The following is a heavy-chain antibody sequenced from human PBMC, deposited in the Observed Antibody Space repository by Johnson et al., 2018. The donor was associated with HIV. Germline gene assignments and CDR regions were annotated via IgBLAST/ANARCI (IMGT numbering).Heavy chain of an antibody. CDR1: GFTFSSYG. CDR3: ARDAILSPGAFDI. J-gene: IGHJ3*02. CDR2: MSYDGSNK. Sequence: QVQLVESGGGVVQPGRSLRLSCAASGFTFSSYGMHWVRQAPGKGLEWVAVMSYDGSNKYYADSVKGRFTISRDNYKNTLYLQMNSLRAEDTAVYYCARDAILSPGAFDIWGQGTMVTVSS. V-gene: IGHV3-30*03. D-gene: IGHD2-21*01.